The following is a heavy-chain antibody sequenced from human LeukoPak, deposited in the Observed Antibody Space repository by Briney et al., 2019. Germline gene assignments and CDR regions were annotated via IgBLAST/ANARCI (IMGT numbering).Heavy chain of an antibody. CDR2: LAHDASRN. V-gene: IGHV3-30*03. Sequence: GRSLRLSCAASGFTFRNYGMHWVRQAPGKGLEWVAFLAHDASRNSYADSVKGRFTVSRDNSKNTLYLQMSSLRAEDTALYYCARVYSSGWYAVDYWGQGTLVTVPS. CDR1: GFTFRNYG. CDR3: ARVYSSGWYAVDY. J-gene: IGHJ4*02. D-gene: IGHD6-19*01.